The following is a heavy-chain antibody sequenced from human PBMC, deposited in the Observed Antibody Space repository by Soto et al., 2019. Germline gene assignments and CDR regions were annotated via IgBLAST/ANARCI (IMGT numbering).Heavy chain of an antibody. CDR1: GGSISSYY. V-gene: IGHV4-59*01. D-gene: IGHD2-15*01. Sequence: PSETLSLTCTVSGGSISSYYWSWIRQPPGKGLEWIGYIYYSGSTNYNPSLKSRVTISVDTSKNQFSLKLSSVTAADTAVYYCARGNCSGGSCYIQYYFDYWGQGTLVTVSS. J-gene: IGHJ4*02. CDR3: ARGNCSGGSCYIQYYFDY. CDR2: IYYSGST.